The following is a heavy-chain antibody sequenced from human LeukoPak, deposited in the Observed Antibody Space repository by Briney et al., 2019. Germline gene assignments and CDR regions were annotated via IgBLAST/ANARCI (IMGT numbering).Heavy chain of an antibody. V-gene: IGHV4-34*01. Sequence: PSETLSLTCAVYGGSFSGYYWSWIRQPPGKGLERIGEINHSGSTNYNPSLKSRVTISVDTSKNQFSLKLSSVTAADTAVYYCARGSSSWYSDAFDIWGQGTMVTVSS. J-gene: IGHJ3*02. CDR1: GGSFSGYY. D-gene: IGHD6-13*01. CDR2: INHSGST. CDR3: ARGSSSWYSDAFDI.